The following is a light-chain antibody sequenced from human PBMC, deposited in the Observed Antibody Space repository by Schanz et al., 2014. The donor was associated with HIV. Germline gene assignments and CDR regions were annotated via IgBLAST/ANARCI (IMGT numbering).Light chain of an antibody. J-gene: IGLJ2*01. CDR2: DNN. Sequence: QSVLTQPPSASGTPGQRVTISCSGSSSNFRSNAVNWYQQFPGTAPKLLIYDNNRRPSGIPGRFSGAKSGTSATLGITGLQTGDEADYYCVTWDSSLSVVVFGGGTKLTVL. CDR3: VTWDSSLSVVV. V-gene: IGLV1-51*01. CDR1: SSNFRSNA.